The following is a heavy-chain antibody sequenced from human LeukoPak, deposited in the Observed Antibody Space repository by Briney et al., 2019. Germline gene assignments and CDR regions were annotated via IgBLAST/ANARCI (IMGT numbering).Heavy chain of an antibody. Sequence: KPWDTLSLTCAVYGGSFSGYYWSWVPQPPGRGREWIGEINHSGSTNYNPSLKSRVTISVDTSKNQFSLKLSSVTAADTAVYYCATGDGYCDGGTCYSYFDYWGQGTLVTVSS. D-gene: IGHD2-15*01. CDR3: ATGDGYCDGGTCYSYFDY. CDR1: GGSFSGYY. J-gene: IGHJ4*02. CDR2: INHSGST. V-gene: IGHV4-34*01.